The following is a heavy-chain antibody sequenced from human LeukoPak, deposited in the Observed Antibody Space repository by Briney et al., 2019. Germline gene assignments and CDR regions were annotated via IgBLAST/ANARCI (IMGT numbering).Heavy chain of an antibody. CDR1: GGSISSYY. CDR3: ARASYNSSGYYFLAYYNYGMDV. CDR2: IYYSGST. Sequence: SETLSLTCTVSGGSISSYYWSWVRQHPGKGLEWIGYIYYSGSTNYNPSLKSRVTISVDTSKNQLSLKLSSVTAADTAVYYCARASYNSSGYYFLAYYNYGMDVGGQGTTVTVS. V-gene: IGHV4-59*01. J-gene: IGHJ6*02. D-gene: IGHD3-22*01.